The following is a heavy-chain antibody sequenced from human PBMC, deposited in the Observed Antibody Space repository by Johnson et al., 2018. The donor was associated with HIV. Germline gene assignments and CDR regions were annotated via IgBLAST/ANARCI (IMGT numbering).Heavy chain of an antibody. CDR2: ISGSGGST. V-gene: IGHV3-23*04. CDR1: GFTFSSYD. J-gene: IGHJ3*02. D-gene: IGHD6-19*01. Sequence: VQLVESGGGLKQPGGSLRLSCAASGFTFSSYDMHWVRQAPGKGLEWVSAISGSGGSTYYADSVKGRFTISRDNAKNSLYLQMNSLRTEDTAVYYCAKGSGSGWLRDAFDIWGQGTMVTVSS. CDR3: AKGSGSGWLRDAFDI.